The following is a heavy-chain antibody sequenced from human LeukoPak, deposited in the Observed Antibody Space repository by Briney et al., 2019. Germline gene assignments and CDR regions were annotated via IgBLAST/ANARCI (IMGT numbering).Heavy chain of an antibody. V-gene: IGHV1-2*02. CDR3: ATYRITMVRGVISLARPINFDY. CDR2: INPNSGGT. J-gene: IGHJ4*02. D-gene: IGHD3-10*01. Sequence: ASVKVSCKASGYTFTGYYMHWVRQAPGQGLEWMGWINPNSGGTNYAQKFQGRVTMTRDTSISTAYMELSRLRSDDTAVYYCATYRITMVRGVISLARPINFDYWGQGTLVTVSS. CDR1: GYTFTGYY.